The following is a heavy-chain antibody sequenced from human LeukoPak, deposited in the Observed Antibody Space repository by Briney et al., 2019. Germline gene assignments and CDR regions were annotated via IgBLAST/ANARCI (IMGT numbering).Heavy chain of an antibody. D-gene: IGHD2-15*01. V-gene: IGHV3-74*01. CDR3: ALVVAANFPNNWFDP. CDR2: INTDGSST. J-gene: IGHJ5*02. Sequence: GGSLRLSCAASGFTFSSYWMHWVRQAPGKGLVWVSRINTDGSSTSYADSVKGRFTISRDNAKNTLYLQMNSLRAEDTAVYYCALVVAANFPNNWFDPWGQGTLVTVSS. CDR1: GFTFSSYW.